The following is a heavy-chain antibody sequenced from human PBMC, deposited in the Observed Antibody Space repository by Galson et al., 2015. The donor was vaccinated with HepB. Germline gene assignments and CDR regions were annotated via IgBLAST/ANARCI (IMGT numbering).Heavy chain of an antibody. CDR1: GYTFTGYY. J-gene: IGHJ5*02. Sequence: SVKVSCKASGYTFTGYYLHWVRQAPGQGLEWMGRINPNSGGTNYAQKFQGRVTMTRDTSISTAYMELSSLRSDDTAVCFCARWGGPYCSSSSCYQFDPWGQGTLVTVSS. D-gene: IGHD2-2*01. CDR3: ARWGGPYCSSSSCYQFDP. V-gene: IGHV1-2*06. CDR2: INPNSGGT.